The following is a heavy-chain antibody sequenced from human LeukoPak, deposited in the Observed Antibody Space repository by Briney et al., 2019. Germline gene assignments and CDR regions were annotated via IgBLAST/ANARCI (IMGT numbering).Heavy chain of an antibody. J-gene: IGHJ6*02. Sequence: SVKVSCKASGGTFSSYAISWVRQAPGQGLEWMGRIIPILGIANYAQKFQGRVTITADKSTSTAYMELSSLRSEDTAVYYCARVSSGWSHTLYGMDVWGQGTTVTVSS. CDR2: IIPILGIA. CDR1: GGTFSSYA. D-gene: IGHD6-19*01. CDR3: ARVSSGWSHTLYGMDV. V-gene: IGHV1-69*04.